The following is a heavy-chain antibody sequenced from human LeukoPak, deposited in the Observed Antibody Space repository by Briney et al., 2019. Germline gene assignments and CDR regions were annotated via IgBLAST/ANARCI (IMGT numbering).Heavy chain of an antibody. J-gene: IGHJ4*02. D-gene: IGHD1-1*01. Sequence: INPNSGGTNYAQKFQGRVTMTRDTSISTAYMELSRLRSDDTAVYYCARMAWNDFGGSDYWGQGTLVTVSS. V-gene: IGHV1-2*02. CDR2: INPNSGGT. CDR3: ARMAWNDFGGSDY.